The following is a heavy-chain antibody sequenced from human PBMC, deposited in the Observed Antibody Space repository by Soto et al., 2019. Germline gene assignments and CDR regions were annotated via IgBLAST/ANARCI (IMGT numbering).Heavy chain of an antibody. CDR3: ARAKAVVIAALDI. CDR1: GFMFNNSA. V-gene: IGHV3-23*01. Sequence: PGGSLRLSCKASGFMFNNSATTWVRQAPGQGLQWVASVSDSGGSRGGTYYADSVKGRFTISRDNSKNTLYLQLDSPTGADTAVYYCARAKAVVIAALDIWGQGTMVTVS. D-gene: IGHD2-21*01. CDR2: VSDSGGSRGGT. J-gene: IGHJ3*02.